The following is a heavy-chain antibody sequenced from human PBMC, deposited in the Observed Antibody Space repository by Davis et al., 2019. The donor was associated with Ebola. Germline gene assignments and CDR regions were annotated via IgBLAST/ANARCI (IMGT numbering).Heavy chain of an antibody. J-gene: IGHJ4*02. Sequence: GGSLRLSCAASGFTFSSYSMNWVRQAPGKGLEWVSSISGSSAYIYYADSVKGRFTISRDNAKNSLYLQMNSLRAEDTAAYYCARVGYCSGGSCYYFDYWGQGTLVTVSS. V-gene: IGHV3-21*01. CDR3: ARVGYCSGGSCYYFDY. CDR2: ISGSSAYI. CDR1: GFTFSSYS. D-gene: IGHD2-15*01.